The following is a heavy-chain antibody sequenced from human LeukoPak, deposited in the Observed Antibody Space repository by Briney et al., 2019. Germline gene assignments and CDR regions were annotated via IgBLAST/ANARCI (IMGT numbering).Heavy chain of an antibody. Sequence: SETLSLTCTVSGASISRYYWSWIRQPPGKGLEWIGHFHHSGNTNYNPSLSSRITMSVDTSKNQFSLKLNSVTAADTAIYYCARRAAALDHWGQGTLVTVSS. CDR1: GASISRYY. D-gene: IGHD6-13*01. CDR2: FHHSGNT. CDR3: ARRAAALDH. J-gene: IGHJ4*02. V-gene: IGHV4-59*08.